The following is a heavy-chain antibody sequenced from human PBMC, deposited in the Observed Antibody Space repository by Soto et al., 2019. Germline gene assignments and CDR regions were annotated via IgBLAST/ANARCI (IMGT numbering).Heavy chain of an antibody. Sequence: SETLSLTCAVSGGSITSTNWWSWVRQPPGKGLEWIGEIYHSGTTNYNPSLKSRVTILVDKSKNQFSLKLTSVTAADTAVYYCARDRGIAAAGSWGQGILVTVSS. J-gene: IGHJ5*02. CDR3: ARDRGIAAAGS. D-gene: IGHD6-13*01. CDR1: GGSITSTNW. V-gene: IGHV4-4*02. CDR2: IYHSGTT.